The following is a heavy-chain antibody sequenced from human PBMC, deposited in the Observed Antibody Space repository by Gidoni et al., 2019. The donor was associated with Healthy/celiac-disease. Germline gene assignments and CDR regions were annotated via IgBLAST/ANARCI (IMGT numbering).Heavy chain of an antibody. CDR2: IRSKANSYAT. CDR1: GFTFSGSA. V-gene: IGHV3-73*02. J-gene: IGHJ6*02. CDR3: TSYQLRDAYYYYGMDV. D-gene: IGHD2-2*01. Sequence: EVQLVESGGGLVQPGGSLKLSCAASGFTFSGSAMHWVRQASGKGLEWVGRIRSKANSYATAYAASVKGRFTISRDDSKNTAYLQMNSLKTEDTAVYYCTSYQLRDAYYYYGMDVWGQGTTVTVSS.